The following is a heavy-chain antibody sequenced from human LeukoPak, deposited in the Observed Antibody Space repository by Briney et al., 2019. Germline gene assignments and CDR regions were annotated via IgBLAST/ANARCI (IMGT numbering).Heavy chain of an antibody. V-gene: IGHV1-2*02. Sequence: ASVKVSCKASGYTFTDYYMHWVRQAPGQGLEWMGWINPNSGGTKCAQKFQGRVTMTRDTSISTAYMELSSLRSDDTAVYYCLRGRGFDYWGQGTLVTVSS. CDR3: LRGRGFDY. J-gene: IGHJ4*02. CDR1: GYTFTDYY. CDR2: INPNSGGT.